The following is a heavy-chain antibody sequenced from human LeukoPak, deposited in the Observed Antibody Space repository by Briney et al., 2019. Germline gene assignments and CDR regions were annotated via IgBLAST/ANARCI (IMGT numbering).Heavy chain of an antibody. CDR1: GGSISGYY. J-gene: IGHJ4*02. Sequence: SETLSLTCTVSGGSISGYYWSWIRQPPGKGLEWIGYIYHSGSTDYNPSLKSRVTISVDTSKNQFSLKLSSVTAADTAVYYCARRLARRGYGDYCDYWGQGTLVTVPS. CDR3: ARRLARRGYGDYCDY. D-gene: IGHD4-17*01. V-gene: IGHV4-59*08. CDR2: IYHSGST.